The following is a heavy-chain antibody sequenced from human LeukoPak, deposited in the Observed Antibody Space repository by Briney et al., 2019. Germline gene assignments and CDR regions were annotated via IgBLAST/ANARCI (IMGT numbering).Heavy chain of an antibody. J-gene: IGHJ4*02. CDR2: ISYDGSNK. Sequence: PGGSLRLSCAASGFTFSSYWMSWVRQAPGKGLEWVAVISYDGSNKYYADSVKGRFTISRDNSKNTLYLQMNSLRAEDTAVYYCANHLPDRIAAAGTWGQGTLVTVSS. D-gene: IGHD6-13*01. V-gene: IGHV3-30-3*01. CDR3: ANHLPDRIAAAGT. CDR1: GFTFSSYW.